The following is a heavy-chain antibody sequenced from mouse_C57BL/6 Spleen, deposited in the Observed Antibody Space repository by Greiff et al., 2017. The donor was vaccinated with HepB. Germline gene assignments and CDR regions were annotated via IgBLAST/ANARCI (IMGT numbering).Heavy chain of an antibody. CDR1: GYTFTSYW. CDR2: IYPGNSDT. D-gene: IGHD1-1*01. J-gene: IGHJ2*01. Sequence: EVQLQQSGTVLARPGASVKMSCKTSGYTFTSYWMHWVKQRPEQGLEWIGAIYPGNSDTSYNQKFKGKAKLTAVTSASTAYMELSSLTNEDSAVYYCTRAHYYGSSYLYFDYWGQGTTLTVSS. CDR3: TRAHYYGSSYLYFDY. V-gene: IGHV1-5*01.